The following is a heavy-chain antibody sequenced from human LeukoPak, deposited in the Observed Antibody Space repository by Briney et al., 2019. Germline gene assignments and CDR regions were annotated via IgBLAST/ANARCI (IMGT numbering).Heavy chain of an antibody. V-gene: IGHV1-69*05. J-gene: IGHJ6*03. CDR3: ARDLARGYSYGLHYMDV. Sequence: SVKVSCTASGGTFSSYAISWVRQAPGQGLEWMGRIIPIFGTANYAQKFQGRVTITTDESTSTDYMGLSSLRSEDTAVYYCARDLARGYSYGLHYMDVWGKGTTVTVSS. CDR2: IIPIFGTA. CDR1: GGTFSSYA. D-gene: IGHD5-18*01.